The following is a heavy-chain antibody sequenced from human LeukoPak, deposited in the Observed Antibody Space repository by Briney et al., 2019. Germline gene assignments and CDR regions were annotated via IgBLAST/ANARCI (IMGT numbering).Heavy chain of an antibody. CDR2: ISGSGGST. D-gene: IGHD6-19*01. V-gene: IGHV3-23*01. J-gene: IGHJ4*02. CDR3: AKRLAVAGTGYYFDY. CDR1: GFTYSSYA. Sequence: GGSLRLSCAASGFTYSSYAMSWVRQAPGKGLEWVSAISGSGGSTYYADSVKGRFTISRDNSKNTLYLQMNSLRAEDTAVYYCAKRLAVAGTGYYFDYRGQGTLVTVSS.